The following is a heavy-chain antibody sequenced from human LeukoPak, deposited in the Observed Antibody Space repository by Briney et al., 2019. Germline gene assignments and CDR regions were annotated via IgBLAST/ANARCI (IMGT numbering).Heavy chain of an antibody. Sequence: GGSLRLSCAASGFTFSSYAMHWVRQAPGKGLECVSAISSNGGSTYYANSVKGRFTISRDNSKNTLYLQMGSLRAEDMAVYYCARDSRLVDAFDIWGQGTMVTVSS. V-gene: IGHV3-64*01. J-gene: IGHJ3*02. CDR3: ARDSRLVDAFDI. CDR1: GFTFSSYA. CDR2: ISSNGGST. D-gene: IGHD2-21*01.